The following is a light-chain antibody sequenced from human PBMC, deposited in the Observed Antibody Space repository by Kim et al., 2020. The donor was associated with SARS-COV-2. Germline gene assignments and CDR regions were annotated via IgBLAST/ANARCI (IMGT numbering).Light chain of an antibody. CDR3: SSYTSSSTVV. CDR1: GSDVGNYNY. CDR2: DVS. V-gene: IGLV2-14*03. J-gene: IGLJ2*01. Sequence: QSITISCTGTGSDVGNYNYVSWYQQHPGKAPKLMIYDVSNRPSGVSNRFSGSKSGNTASLTISGLQAEDEADYYCSSYTSSSTVVFGGGTQLTVL.